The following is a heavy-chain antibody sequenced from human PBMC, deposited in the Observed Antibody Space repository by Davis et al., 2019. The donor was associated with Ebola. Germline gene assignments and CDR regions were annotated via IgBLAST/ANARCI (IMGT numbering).Heavy chain of an antibody. CDR2: IYYSGST. J-gene: IGHJ4*02. V-gene: IGHV4-39*01. CDR1: GGSISSRRYY. D-gene: IGHD1-7*01. CDR3: ARGTKGNNWNYAYDY. Sequence: SETLSLTCPLSGGSISSRRYYWGWIRQPPGKGLVWIGCIYYSGSTYYNPSPESRVTISVDTSKNQFSLKLSCVTAADTAVYYCARGTKGNNWNYAYDYWGQGTLVTVSS.